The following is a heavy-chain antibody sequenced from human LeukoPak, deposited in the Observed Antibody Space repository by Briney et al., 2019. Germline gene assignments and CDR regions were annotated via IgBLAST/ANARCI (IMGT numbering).Heavy chain of an antibody. CDR1: GGSISSGGYS. CDR3: ARSGYRATFDY. V-gene: IGHV4-30-2*01. CDR2: IYHSGST. Sequence: PSQTLSLTCAVSGGSISSGGYSWRWIRQPPGKGLEWIGYIYHSGSTYYNPSLKSRVTISVDRSKNQFSLKLSSVTAADTAVYYCARSGYRATFDYWGQGALVTVSS. D-gene: IGHD6-25*01. J-gene: IGHJ4*02.